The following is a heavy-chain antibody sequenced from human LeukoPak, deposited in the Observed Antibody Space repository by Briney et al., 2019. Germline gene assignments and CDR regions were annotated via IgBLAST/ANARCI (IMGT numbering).Heavy chain of an antibody. CDR3: ARSLGYSYISARPKPFDY. J-gene: IGHJ4*02. V-gene: IGHV4-34*01. CDR1: GGSFSGYY. Sequence: SETLSLTCAVYGGSFSGYYWSWIRQPPRKGLEWIGEINHSGSTNYNPSLKSRVTISVDTSKNQFSLKLSSVTAADTAVYYCARSLGYSYISARPKPFDYWGQGTLVTVSS. D-gene: IGHD5-18*01. CDR2: INHSGST.